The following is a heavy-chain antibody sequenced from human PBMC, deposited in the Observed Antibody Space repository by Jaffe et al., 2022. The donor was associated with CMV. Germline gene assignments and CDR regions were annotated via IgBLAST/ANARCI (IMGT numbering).Heavy chain of an antibody. Sequence: QVELVESGGGVVQPGRSLRLSCAASGFTFSRHSLHWVRQAPGKGLEWVAMIWYDGSRKYYADSVKGRFTISRDNSKNTLFVQMDSLRAEDTAVYYCTRDSRLDSSGYHFDYWGQGTLVTVSS. CDR1: GFTFSRHS. V-gene: IGHV3-33*01. D-gene: IGHD3-22*01. CDR3: TRDSRLDSSGYHFDY. CDR2: IWYDGSRK. J-gene: IGHJ4*02.